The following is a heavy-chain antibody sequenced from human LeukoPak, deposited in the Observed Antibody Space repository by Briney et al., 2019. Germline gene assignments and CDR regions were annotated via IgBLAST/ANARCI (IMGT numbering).Heavy chain of an antibody. CDR3: ARDRRARGFFDY. Sequence: SQTLSLTCTVSSGSISSGDYYWSWIRQPPGKGLEWIGYIYYSGSTYYNPSLKSRVTISVDTSKNQFSLKLSSVTAADTAVYYCARDRRARGFFDYWGQGTLVTVSS. V-gene: IGHV4-30-4*01. J-gene: IGHJ4*02. CDR1: SGSISSGDYY. CDR2: IYYSGST.